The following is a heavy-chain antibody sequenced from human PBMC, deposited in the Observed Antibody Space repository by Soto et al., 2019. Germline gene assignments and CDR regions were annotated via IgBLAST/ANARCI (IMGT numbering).Heavy chain of an antibody. CDR1: GFTFDDYA. J-gene: IGHJ4*02. D-gene: IGHD1-26*01. CDR3: AKDLGATRRNGMDV. V-gene: IGHV3-9*01. Sequence: LRLSCAASGFTFDDYAMHWVRQAPGKGLEWVSSISWTGGIIGSADSVKGRFTISRDNAKNSLYLQMNSLRAEDTALYYCAKDLGATRRNGMDVWGRGTLVTVSS. CDR2: ISWTGGII.